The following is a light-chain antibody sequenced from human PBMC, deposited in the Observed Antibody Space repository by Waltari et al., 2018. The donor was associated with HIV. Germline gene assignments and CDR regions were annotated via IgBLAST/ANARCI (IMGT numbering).Light chain of an antibody. J-gene: IGKJ1*01. V-gene: IGKV4-1*01. CDR2: WAS. CDR3: QQYYSSPQR. CDR1: QSLLYRSNNENF. Sequence: DIVMTQSPDSLAVSLGERATINCKSSQSLLYRSNNENFLAWYQQKPGQPPKLLIYWASTRDSGVPDRFSGSGSGTDFSLTISSLQAEDVAVYYCQQYYSSPQRFGQGTKVEIK.